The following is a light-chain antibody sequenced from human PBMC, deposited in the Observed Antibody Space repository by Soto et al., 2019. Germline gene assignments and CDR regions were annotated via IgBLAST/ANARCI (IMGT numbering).Light chain of an antibody. CDR2: YAS. Sequence: EIVMTQSPATLSVSPGERVTLSCRASESVSRNFSGYQQQPGHGASLLIYYASTRATGVPHCFTGSWSGTEFTLNISSLQSEDSVLYHCQHYSKWPPTFGPGTKVEIK. V-gene: IGKV3-15*01. CDR1: ESVSRN. CDR3: QHYSKWPPT. J-gene: IGKJ3*01.